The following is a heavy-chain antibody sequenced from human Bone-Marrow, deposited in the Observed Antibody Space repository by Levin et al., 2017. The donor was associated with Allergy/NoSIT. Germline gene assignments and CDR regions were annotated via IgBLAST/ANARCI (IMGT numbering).Heavy chain of an antibody. V-gene: IGHV4-59*01. Sequence: PSETLSLTCTVSGGSISSYYWSWIRQPPGKGLEWIGYIYYSGSTNYNPSLKSRVTISVDTSKNQFSLKLSSVTAADTAVYYCARVYGSGSYYPLTFDYWGQGTLVTVSS. CDR1: GGSISSYY. J-gene: IGHJ4*02. D-gene: IGHD3-10*01. CDR2: IYYSGST. CDR3: ARVYGSGSYYPLTFDY.